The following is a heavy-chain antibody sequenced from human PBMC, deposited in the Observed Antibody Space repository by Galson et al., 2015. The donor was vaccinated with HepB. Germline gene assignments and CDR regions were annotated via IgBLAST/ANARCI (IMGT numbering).Heavy chain of an antibody. J-gene: IGHJ4*02. Sequence: SLRLSCAASGFTVNTRMSWFRQAPGKGPEWVSVIYGRGNTYYADSVKGRFTISRDNSKNTLYLQMNSLGAEDTAMYYCAREREGNPEAEFWGQGTLVTVSS. V-gene: IGHV3-53*01. CDR1: GFTVNTR. D-gene: IGHD5-24*01. CDR2: IYGRGNT. CDR3: AREREGNPEAEF.